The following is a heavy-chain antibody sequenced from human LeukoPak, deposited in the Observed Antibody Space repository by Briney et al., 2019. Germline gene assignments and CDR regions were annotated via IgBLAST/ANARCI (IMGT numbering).Heavy chain of an antibody. CDR3: AGASYDSSGVH. V-gene: IGHV4-59*01. D-gene: IGHD3-22*01. Sequence: PGGSLRLSCAASGFTFSSYWMSWIRQPPGKGLEWIGYIYYSGSTNYNPSLKSRVTISVDTSKNQFSLELSSVTAADTAVYYCAGASYDSSGVHWGQGTLVTVSP. J-gene: IGHJ4*02. CDR1: GFTFSSYW. CDR2: IYYSGST.